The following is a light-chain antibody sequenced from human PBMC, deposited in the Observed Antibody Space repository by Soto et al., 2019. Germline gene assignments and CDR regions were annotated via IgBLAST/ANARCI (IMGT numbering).Light chain of an antibody. J-gene: IGLJ2*01. Sequence: QSVLTQPPSVSGAPGQRVTISCTASSSNIGADYDVHWYQHLPGSAPKLLIYANTNRPSGVPDRFSGSRSGTSASLAITGLQAAYEAVYYSQSYDSSLSGSDVIFGGGTKLTVL. CDR3: QSYDSSLSGSDVI. V-gene: IGLV1-40*01. CDR1: SSNIGADYD. CDR2: ANT.